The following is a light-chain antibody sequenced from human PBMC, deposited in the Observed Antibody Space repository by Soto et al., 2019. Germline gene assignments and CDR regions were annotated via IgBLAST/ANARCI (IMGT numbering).Light chain of an antibody. CDR1: QSVSSF. V-gene: IGKV3-11*01. J-gene: IGKJ3*01. Sequence: EIVLTQSPATLSLSPGERATLSCRASQSVSSFLAWYQQKSGQTPRLLIYDASNRATGIPARFSGSGSGTDFHLTIRRLEAEDFAVYYCQHRSNWLGTFGPGTKVDIK. CDR2: DAS. CDR3: QHRSNWLGT.